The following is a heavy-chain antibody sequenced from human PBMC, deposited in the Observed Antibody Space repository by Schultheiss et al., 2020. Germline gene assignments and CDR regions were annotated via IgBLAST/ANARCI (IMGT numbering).Heavy chain of an antibody. J-gene: IGHJ4*02. V-gene: IGHV3-74*01. CDR3: VRNVWSPPDY. CDR1: GFTFSSYW. Sequence: GGSLRLSCAASGFTFSSYWMHWVRQAPGKGLVWVSRINSDGSSTSYADSVKGRFTISRDNSKNTLYLQMSSLRADDTAVYYCVRNVWSPPDYWGQGTLVTVSS. D-gene: IGHD3-10*01. CDR2: INSDGSST.